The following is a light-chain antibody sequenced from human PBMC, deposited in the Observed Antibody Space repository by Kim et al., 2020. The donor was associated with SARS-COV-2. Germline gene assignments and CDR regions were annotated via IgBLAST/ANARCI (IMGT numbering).Light chain of an antibody. V-gene: IGKV3-15*01. Sequence: GERERIRSRDRKSGKTNVEREKKREGKGARKLSYGKSTRATGSPDRWRGSGYATDLNLTISSLQSEDSAVYYCQQYKQWPPEYTFGQGTKLEIK. CDR3: QQYKQWPPEYT. CDR2: GKS. CDR1: KSGKTN. J-gene: IGKJ2*01.